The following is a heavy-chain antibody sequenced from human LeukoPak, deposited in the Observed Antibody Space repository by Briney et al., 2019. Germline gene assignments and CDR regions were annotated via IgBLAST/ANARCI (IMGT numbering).Heavy chain of an antibody. V-gene: IGHV1-24*01. J-gene: IGHJ4*02. CDR3: ASLGYCTNGVCYTCDY. CDR2: FDPEDGET. Sequence: GASVKVSCKVSGYTLTELSMHWVRQAPGKGLEWMGGFDPEDGETIYAQKFQGRVTMTEDTSTDTAYMELSSLRSEDTAVYYCASLGYCTNGVCYTCDYWGQGTLVTVSS. CDR1: GYTLTELS. D-gene: IGHD2-8*01.